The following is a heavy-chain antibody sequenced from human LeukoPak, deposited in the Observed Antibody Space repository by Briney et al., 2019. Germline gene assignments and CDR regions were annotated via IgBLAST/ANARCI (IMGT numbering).Heavy chain of an antibody. Sequence: VASVKVSCKASGYTYTNHGITWVRQAPGEGLEWMGWISAYNRDTKYAQNFQGRVTFITESSTNTAYMELRSLRSDDTAVYYCARDPSNTSGWSPYLDYWGQGTLVTVSA. D-gene: IGHD6-13*01. V-gene: IGHV1-18*04. CDR2: ISAYNRDT. CDR3: ARDPSNTSGWSPYLDY. J-gene: IGHJ4*02. CDR1: GYTYTNHG.